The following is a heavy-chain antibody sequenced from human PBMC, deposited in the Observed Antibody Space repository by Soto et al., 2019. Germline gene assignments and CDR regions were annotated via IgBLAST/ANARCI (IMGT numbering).Heavy chain of an antibody. CDR1: GFTFSTCA. J-gene: IGHJ6*02. D-gene: IGHD2-2*01. CDR2: LSASGGTT. V-gene: IGHV3-23*01. Sequence: EVQLLESGGGLVQPGGSLRLSCAASGFTFSTCAMSWVRQAPGKGLEWVSALSASGGTTYYADSVKGRFTISRDNSKSKLYLQMNSLRAEDMAVYSCAKPIFSGTSCYYYYYGMHVWGQGTTVTVSS. CDR3: AKPIFSGTSCYYYYYGMHV.